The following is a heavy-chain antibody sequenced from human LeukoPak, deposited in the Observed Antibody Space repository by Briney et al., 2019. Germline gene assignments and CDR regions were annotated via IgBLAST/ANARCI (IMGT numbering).Heavy chain of an antibody. J-gene: IGHJ4*02. D-gene: IGHD3-9*01. CDR1: GYNFTSYW. CDR2: IYPGDSDT. V-gene: IGHV5-51*01. Sequence: GESLKIPCKGSGYNFTSYWIGWVRQMPGKGLEWMGIIYPGDSDTRYSPSFQGQVTISADKSISTAYLQWSSLKASDTAMYYCARRYFDWLSNQYYFDYWGQGTLVTVSS. CDR3: ARRYFDWLSNQYYFDY.